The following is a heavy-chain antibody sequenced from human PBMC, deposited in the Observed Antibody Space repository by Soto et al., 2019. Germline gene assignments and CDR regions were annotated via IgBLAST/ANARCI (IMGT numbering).Heavy chain of an antibody. J-gene: IGHJ6*02. CDR1: GFTFSSYG. V-gene: IGHV3-30*03. CDR2: ISYDGSNK. Sequence: ESGGGVVQPGRSLRLSCAASGFTFSSYGMHWVRQAPGKGLEWVAVISYDGSNKYYADSVKGRFTISRDNSKNTLYLQMNSLGAEDTAVYYCASPGAVVAATHYYYYGMDVWGQGTTVTVSS. D-gene: IGHD2-15*01. CDR3: ASPGAVVAATHYYYYGMDV.